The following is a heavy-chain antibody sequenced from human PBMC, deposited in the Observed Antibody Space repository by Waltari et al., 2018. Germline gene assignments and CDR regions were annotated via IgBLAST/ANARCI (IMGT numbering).Heavy chain of an antibody. CDR1: GESFSGYY. CDR2: INDDGDT. Sequence: QVQLQRWGAGLLKPSETLSLTCAVYGESFSGYYWGWIRQPPGKGLEWIGDINDDGDTNYNPSLESRLKISVDTAKNQFSLKLNAVSAADTAMYYCMRATEYKGYFDYWGQGILVTVSS. CDR3: MRATEYKGYFDY. J-gene: IGHJ4*02. V-gene: IGHV4-34*01. D-gene: IGHD1-20*01.